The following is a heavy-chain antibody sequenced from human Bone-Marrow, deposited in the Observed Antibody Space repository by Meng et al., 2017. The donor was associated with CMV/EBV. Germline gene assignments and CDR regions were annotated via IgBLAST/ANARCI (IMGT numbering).Heavy chain of an antibody. Sequence: KVSCKTSGYSLSGNYMQWVRQAPGHGLGWMGWINPSSGVTRYAQKFQGRVTMTRDTSISTVYMELSSLTFDDTAVYYCARDSTPIDYWGPGTLVTVSS. J-gene: IGHJ4*02. V-gene: IGHV1-2*02. D-gene: IGHD2-15*01. CDR2: INPSSGVT. CDR1: GYSLSGNY. CDR3: ARDSTPIDY.